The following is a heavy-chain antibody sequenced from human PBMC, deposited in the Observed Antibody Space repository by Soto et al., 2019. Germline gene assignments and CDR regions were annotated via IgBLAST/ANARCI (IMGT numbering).Heavy chain of an antibody. CDR1: GFMLSDYF. V-gene: IGHV3-11*01. D-gene: IGHD2-21*01. CDR2: ISSSGTTT. CDR3: ARERTYCGGDCYSTFGY. J-gene: IGHJ4*02. Sequence: QVQLVESGGGLVKPGGSLRISCEVSGFMLSDYFMSWIRQAPGEGLEWISYISSSGTTTYYTDSVKGRFTISRDNARNSVYLQMNSLRAEDTAVYHCARERTYCGGDCYSTFGYWGQGTLVTVSS.